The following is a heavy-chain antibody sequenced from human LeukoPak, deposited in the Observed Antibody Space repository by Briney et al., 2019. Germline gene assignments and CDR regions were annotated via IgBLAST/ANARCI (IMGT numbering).Heavy chain of an antibody. Sequence: GASVKVSCKASGYTFTSYDINWVRQATGQGLEWIGWMNPKRGNTGYAQKFQGRVTMTRDTSISTAYMELGSLRSEDSAVYYCARVTGSIDYWGQGTLVTVSS. CDR2: MNPKRGNT. CDR3: ARVTGSIDY. J-gene: IGHJ4*02. CDR1: GYTFTSYD. D-gene: IGHD1-26*01. V-gene: IGHV1-8*01.